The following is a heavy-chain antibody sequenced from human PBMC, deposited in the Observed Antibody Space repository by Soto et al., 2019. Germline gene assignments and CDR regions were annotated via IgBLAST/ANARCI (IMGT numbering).Heavy chain of an antibody. D-gene: IGHD3-22*01. V-gene: IGHV2-5*02. CDR1: GLSLSTSGVG. J-gene: IGHJ1*01. CDR3: ADRGYDSRGYRYFQH. CDR2: IYWDDDK. Sequence: QITLKESGPTLVKPTQTLTLTCTLSGLSLSTSGVGVGWIRQPPGKALEWLALIYWDDDKRHNPSLKSRLTGXXDXSXXQVVLTMTNMDPVDTATYYCADRGYDSRGYRYFQHWGQGTLVTVSS.